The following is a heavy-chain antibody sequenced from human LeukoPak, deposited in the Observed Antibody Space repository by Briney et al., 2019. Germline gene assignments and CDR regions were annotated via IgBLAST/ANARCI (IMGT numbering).Heavy chain of an antibody. J-gene: IGHJ4*02. D-gene: IGHD2-15*01. CDR1: GCTINNYY. CDR2: VYYNGLT. CDR3: ARYCNDGTCFSKALDY. Sequence: SESLSLTCTVSGCTINNYYWSWIRQPPGGGLEWIGAVYYNGLTRYNPSLNSRVTISVDTSKNQFSLKVNSVTAADTAIYYCARYCNDGTCFSKALDYWGQGTLATVSS. V-gene: IGHV4-59*08.